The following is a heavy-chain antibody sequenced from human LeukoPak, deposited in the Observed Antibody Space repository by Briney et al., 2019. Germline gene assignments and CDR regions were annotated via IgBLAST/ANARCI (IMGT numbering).Heavy chain of an antibody. CDR1: GYTFTTYY. V-gene: IGHV1-46*01. CDR2: INPSGGST. J-gene: IGHJ5*02. Sequence: ASVKVSCKASGYTFTTYYMHWVRQAPGQGLINPSGGSTSYAQKFQGRVTMTRDTSTSTIYMDLSSLRSEDTAVYYCARDGRYCGSTSCRLNWFDPWGQGTLVTVSS. D-gene: IGHD2-2*01. CDR3: ARDGRYCGSTSCRLNWFDP.